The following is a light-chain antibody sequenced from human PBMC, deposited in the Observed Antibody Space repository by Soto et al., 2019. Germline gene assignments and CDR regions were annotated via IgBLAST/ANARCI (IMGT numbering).Light chain of an antibody. Sequence: QSVLTQPASVSGSPGQSITISCTGSSSDVGNYNLVSWYQQHPGKAPKLMIYEDTKWPSGVSNRFSGSKSGNTAYLTISGLQAEDEADYYCAAWDGSLNGHVFGTGTKVT. V-gene: IGLV2-23*01. CDR2: EDT. J-gene: IGLJ1*01. CDR3: AAWDGSLNGHV. CDR1: SSDVGNYNL.